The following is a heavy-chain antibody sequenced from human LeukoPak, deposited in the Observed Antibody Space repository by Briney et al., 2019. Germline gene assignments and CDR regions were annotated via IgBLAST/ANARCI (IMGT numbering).Heavy chain of an antibody. CDR1: GYTFTSYG. V-gene: IGHV1-18*01. CDR2: ISAYNGNT. D-gene: IGHD3-10*01. Sequence: ASVKVSCKASGYTFTSYGISWVRQAPGQGLEWMGWISAYNGNTNYAQKLQGRVTMTTDTSTSTAYMELRSLRSDDTAVYYCARDTAGDYGSVRDWFNPWGQGTLVTVSS. CDR3: ARDTAGDYGSVRDWFNP. J-gene: IGHJ5*02.